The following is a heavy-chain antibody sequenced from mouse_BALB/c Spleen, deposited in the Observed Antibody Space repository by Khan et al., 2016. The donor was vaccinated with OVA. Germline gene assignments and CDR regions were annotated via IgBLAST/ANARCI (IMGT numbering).Heavy chain of an antibody. Sequence: QVQLQQSGAELVRPGSSVKISCKASGYAFSSYWMNWVKQRPGQGLEWIGQIYPGDGNTYYNGKFKGKATLTADKSSSTAYMQLTRLTSEDSAVYFCAIDGYCVSRRAWFAYWGQGTLVTVSA. CDR1: GYAFSSYW. J-gene: IGHJ3*01. V-gene: IGHV1-80*01. D-gene: IGHD1-1*01. CDR3: AIDGYCVSRRAWFAY. CDR2: IYPGDGNT.